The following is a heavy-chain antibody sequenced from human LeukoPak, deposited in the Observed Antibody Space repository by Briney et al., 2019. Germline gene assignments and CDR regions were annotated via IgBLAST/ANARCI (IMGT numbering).Heavy chain of an antibody. Sequence: SETLSLTCTVSGGSISSYYWSWIRQPPGKGLEWIGRIYTSGSTNYNPSLKSRVTMSVDTSKNQFSLKLSSVTAADTAVYYCARGHLPYYDFWSGYYSNWFDPWGQGTLVTVSS. D-gene: IGHD3-3*01. CDR2: IYTSGST. V-gene: IGHV4-4*07. CDR3: ARGHLPYYDFWSGYYSNWFDP. J-gene: IGHJ5*02. CDR1: GGSISSYY.